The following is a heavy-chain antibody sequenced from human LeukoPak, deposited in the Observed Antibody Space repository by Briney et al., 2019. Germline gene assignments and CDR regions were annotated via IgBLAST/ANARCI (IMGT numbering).Heavy chain of an antibody. Sequence: ASVKVSCKASGYTFNDYYMYWVRQAPGQGLEWMGWINPTGGGTDLAQKFQGRVTMTRDTSISTVYMELSRLRYDDTAVYYCARLSSSWRPFDYWGQGTLVTVSS. V-gene: IGHV1-2*02. CDR1: GYTFNDYY. CDR2: INPTGGGT. J-gene: IGHJ4*02. D-gene: IGHD6-13*01. CDR3: ARLSSSWRPFDY.